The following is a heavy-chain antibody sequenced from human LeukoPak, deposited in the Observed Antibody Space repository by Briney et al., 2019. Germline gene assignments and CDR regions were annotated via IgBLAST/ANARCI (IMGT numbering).Heavy chain of an antibody. CDR3: ARLGPEWYN. V-gene: IGHV1-18*01. D-gene: IGHD3-3*01. CDR1: GYTFTSNG. CDR2: ISTHKGNT. J-gene: IGHJ4*02. Sequence: GASVKVSCKASGYTFTSNGISWVQQAPGQGLEWMGWISTHKGNTNYAQKFQGRVTITADKSTSTAYMELSSLRSEDTAVYYCARLGPEWYNWGQGTLVTVSS.